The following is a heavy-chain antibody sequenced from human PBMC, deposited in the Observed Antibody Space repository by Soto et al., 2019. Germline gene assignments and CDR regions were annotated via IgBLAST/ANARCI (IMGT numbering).Heavy chain of an antibody. CDR1: GFTFSSYV. CDR3: AKDLVRDIVLMVSDY. Sequence: GGSLRLSCAASGFTFSSYVMSWVRQAPGKGLEWVSAISGSGGSTYYADSVKGRFTISRDNSKNTLYLQMNSLRAEDTAVYYCAKDLVRDIVLMVSDYWGQGTLVTVSS. V-gene: IGHV3-23*01. CDR2: ISGSGGST. D-gene: IGHD2-8*01. J-gene: IGHJ4*02.